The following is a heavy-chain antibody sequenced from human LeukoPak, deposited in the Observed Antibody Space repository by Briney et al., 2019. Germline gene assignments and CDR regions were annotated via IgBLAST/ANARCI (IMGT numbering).Heavy chain of an antibody. CDR3: AKDSSGRHGY. CDR1: GITLSNYG. CDR2: ISDSGGRT. Sequence: GGSLRLSCAVSGITLSNYGMSWVRQAPGTGLELVAGISDSGGRTNYADSVKGRFTISRDNPKNTLYLQMNSLRAEDTAVYYCAKDSSGRHGYWGQGTLVTVSS. D-gene: IGHD6-19*01. J-gene: IGHJ4*02. V-gene: IGHV3-23*01.